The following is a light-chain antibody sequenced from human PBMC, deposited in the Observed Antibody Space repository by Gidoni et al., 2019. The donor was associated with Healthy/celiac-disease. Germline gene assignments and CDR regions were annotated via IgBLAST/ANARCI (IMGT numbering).Light chain of an antibody. CDR1: QGISSC. J-gene: IGKJ5*01. CDR3: QQANSFPIT. V-gene: IGKV1-12*01. Sequence: DIQMTKSPSSVSASVRDRVNITCRASQGISSCLAWYQQKPGKAPKLLIYAASSLQSGVPSRFSGSGSGTDFTLTISSLQPEDFATYYCQQANSFPITCGQGTRLEIK. CDR2: AAS.